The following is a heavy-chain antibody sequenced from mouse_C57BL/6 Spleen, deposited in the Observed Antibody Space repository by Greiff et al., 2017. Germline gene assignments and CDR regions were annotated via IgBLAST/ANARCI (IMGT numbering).Heavy chain of an antibody. CDR1: GYTFTSYW. CDR3: ARSWRGFAY. J-gene: IGHJ3*01. CDR2: IYPGSGST. V-gene: IGHV1-55*01. Sequence: QVQLQQPGAELVKPGASVKMSCKASGYTFTSYWITWVKQRPGQGLEWIGDIYPGSGSTNYNEKFKSKATLTVDTSSSTAYMQHCSLTSYDSAVYYCARSWRGFAYWGQGTLVTVSA.